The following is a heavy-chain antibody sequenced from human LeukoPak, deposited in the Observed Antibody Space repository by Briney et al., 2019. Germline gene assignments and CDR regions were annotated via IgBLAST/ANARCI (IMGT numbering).Heavy chain of an antibody. J-gene: IGHJ4*02. D-gene: IGHD3-16*02. CDR1: GFTFSSYG. V-gene: IGHV3-30*02. CDR2: IRYDGSNK. CDR3: ASMITFGGVIDNFDY. Sequence: PGGSLRLSCAASGFTFSSYGMHWVRQAPGKGLEWVAFIRYDGSNKYYADSVKGRFTISRDNSKNTLYLQMNSLRAEDTAVYYCASMITFGGVIDNFDYWGRGTLVTVSS.